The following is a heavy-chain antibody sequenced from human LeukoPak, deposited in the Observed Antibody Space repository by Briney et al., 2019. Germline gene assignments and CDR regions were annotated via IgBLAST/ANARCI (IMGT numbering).Heavy chain of an antibody. Sequence: PGGSLRLSCEASGFTLSTYAMHWVRQGPGKGLEWVAVVSFDGRNKYHADSVKGRFTVSRDNSKNTLHLQMNSLLTEDTAVYYCAKGADSWTGNTEARLIDYMDVWGKGTTVIVSS. CDR1: GFTLSTYA. V-gene: IGHV3-30*01. CDR3: AKGADSWTGNTEARLIDYMDV. D-gene: IGHD6-6*01. CDR2: VSFDGRNK. J-gene: IGHJ6*03.